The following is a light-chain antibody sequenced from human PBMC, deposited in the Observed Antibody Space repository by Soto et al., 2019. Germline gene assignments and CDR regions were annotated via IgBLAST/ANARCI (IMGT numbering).Light chain of an antibody. J-gene: IGLJ1*01. CDR1: SSDVGNYNY. CDR3: LSKTSSISYV. Sequence: QSVLTQPPSASGSPGQSVTISCTGTSSDVGNYNYVSWYQQHPGKVPKLLIHEVSNRPSGVSNRFSGSKSGNTASLTISGLQAEDEAEYYCLSKTSSISYVFGTGTKLTVL. V-gene: IGLV2-14*01. CDR2: EVS.